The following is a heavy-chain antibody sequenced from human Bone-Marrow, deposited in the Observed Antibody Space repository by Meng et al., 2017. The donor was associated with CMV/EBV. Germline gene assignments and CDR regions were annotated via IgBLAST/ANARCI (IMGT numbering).Heavy chain of an antibody. CDR2: ISAYNGNT. CDR3: ARHVGTTSPLFRFDS. J-gene: IGHJ4*02. V-gene: IGHV1-18*01. Sequence: TYSSYGFSWVRQAPGQGLEWMGWISAYNGNTVYAEKFQGRVTMTRDTSTNTAYMDLRSLRSDDTAVYFCARHVGTTSPLFRFDSWGQGTLVTVSS. D-gene: IGHD7-27*01. CDR1: TYSSYG.